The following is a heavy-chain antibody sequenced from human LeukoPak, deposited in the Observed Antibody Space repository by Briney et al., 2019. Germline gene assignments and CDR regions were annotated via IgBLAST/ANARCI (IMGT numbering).Heavy chain of an antibody. V-gene: IGHV3-11*04. J-gene: IGHJ4*02. Sequence: PGGSLRLSCAASGFIFSDYYMSLILQAPGNGLEWGSYITTSGSTIYYADSVKGRFTISRENAKNSLYLQMKSLRAEDTAVYYCARKRDKPMDPFDYWGQGPLVTVSS. CDR1: GFIFSDYY. D-gene: IGHD5-18*01. CDR2: ITTSGSTI. CDR3: ARKRDKPMDPFDY.